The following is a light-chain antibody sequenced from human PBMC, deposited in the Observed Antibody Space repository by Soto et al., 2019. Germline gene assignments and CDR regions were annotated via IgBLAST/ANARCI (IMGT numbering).Light chain of an antibody. J-gene: IGLJ1*01. Sequence: QSALTQPASVSGSPGQSIAISCTGTSSDVGAYDYVSWYQQHPDKAPKLIIYEVSHRPAGVSHRFSASKYVNTATLTISGLPTDDEADYYCASPATSNTRVFGTGTKLTVL. CDR1: SSDVGAYDY. CDR2: EVS. V-gene: IGLV2-14*03. CDR3: ASPATSNTRV.